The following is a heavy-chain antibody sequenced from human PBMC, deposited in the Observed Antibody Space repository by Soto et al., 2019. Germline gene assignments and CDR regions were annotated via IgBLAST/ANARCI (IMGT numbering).Heavy chain of an antibody. CDR1: GGSISSGGYS. CDR3: ARGYCSGGSCYSTSWFDP. CDR2: IYHSGST. Sequence: SETLSLTCAVSGGSISSGGYSWSWIRQPPGKGLEWIGYIYHSGSTYYNPSLKSRVTISVDRSKNQFSLKLSSVTAADTAVYYCARGYCSGGSCYSTSWFDPRGQGTLVTVSS. D-gene: IGHD2-15*01. J-gene: IGHJ5*02. V-gene: IGHV4-30-2*01.